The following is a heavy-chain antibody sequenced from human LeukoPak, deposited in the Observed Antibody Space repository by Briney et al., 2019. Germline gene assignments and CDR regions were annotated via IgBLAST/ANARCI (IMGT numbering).Heavy chain of an antibody. CDR3: ARQGTYTVPTPWATFDI. Sequence: SETLSLTCTVSGGSISSYYWSWIRQPPGKGLEWIGYIYYSGTTNYNPSLKSRVTISVDTSKSQFSLRLSSVAAADTAVYYCARQGTYTVPTPWATFDIWGQGTMVTVPS. CDR1: GGSISSYY. J-gene: IGHJ3*02. CDR2: IYYSGTT. V-gene: IGHV4-59*08. D-gene: IGHD4-23*01.